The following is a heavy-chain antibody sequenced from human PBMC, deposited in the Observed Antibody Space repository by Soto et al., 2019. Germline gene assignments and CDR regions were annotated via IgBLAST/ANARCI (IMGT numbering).Heavy chain of an antibody. V-gene: IGHV4-59*01. CDR2: IYYSGST. CDR3: ARVRDSYGMDV. CDR1: GGSISSYY. Sequence: QVQLQESGPGLVKPSETLSLTCTVSGGSISSYYWSWIRQPPGKGLEWIGYIYYSGSTNYNPSLKRRVTISVDTSKNQFSLKLSSVTAADTAVYYCARVRDSYGMDVWGQGTTVTVSS. J-gene: IGHJ6*02.